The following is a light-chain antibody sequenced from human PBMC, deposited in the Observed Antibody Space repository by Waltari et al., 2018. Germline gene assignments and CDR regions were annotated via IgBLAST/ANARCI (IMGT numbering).Light chain of an antibody. CDR3: SSYTSTNTYV. V-gene: IGLV2-14*01. CDR1: SSDVGSFNY. CDR2: EVS. J-gene: IGLJ1*01. Sequence: QSALTQPASVSGSPGQSITISCTGTSSDVGSFNYVSWYQLHPVKAPKLMIYEVSYRPSGVSIRCSGSKSGSTASLTISGLQAEDEADYFCSSYTSTNTYVFGSGSKVTVL.